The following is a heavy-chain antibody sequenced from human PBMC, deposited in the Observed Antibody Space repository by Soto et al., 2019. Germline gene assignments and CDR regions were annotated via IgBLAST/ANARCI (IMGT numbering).Heavy chain of an antibody. D-gene: IGHD2-15*01. CDR2: ITPHNGDT. Sequence: ASVKVSCKASGYTFPTYGIGWVRQAPGQGLEWMGWITPHNGDTNYAQKLQGRVTMTTDTSTSIAYMEVRSLRSDDTAIYYCARLAPCSAGICYSRPLDYWGQGALVTVSS. J-gene: IGHJ4*02. CDR3: ARLAPCSAGICYSRPLDY. V-gene: IGHV1-18*01. CDR1: GYTFPTYG.